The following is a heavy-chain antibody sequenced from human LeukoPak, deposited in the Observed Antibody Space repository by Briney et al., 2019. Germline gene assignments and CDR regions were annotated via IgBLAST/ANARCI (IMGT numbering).Heavy chain of an antibody. D-gene: IGHD3-16*02. CDR1: GFTFSSFW. CDR3: LLQMTYGELSDPDF. CDR2: IERDGSKK. V-gene: IGHV3-7*01. Sequence: GGSLRLSCAASGFTFSSFWMTWVRQAPGKGLEWVANIERDGSKKTYVDSVKGRFTISRDSAMNSVSLQINSLRAEDTAVYYCLLQMTYGELSDPDFRGQGTLVTVSS. J-gene: IGHJ4*02.